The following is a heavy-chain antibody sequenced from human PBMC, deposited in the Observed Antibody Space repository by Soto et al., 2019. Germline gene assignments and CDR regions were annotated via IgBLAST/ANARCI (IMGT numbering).Heavy chain of an antibody. CDR1: GYIFTTYS. J-gene: IGHJ4*02. V-gene: IGHV1-46*01. CDR3: ARVRSSGREFDY. Sequence: QVQLVQSGAEMKRPGASVILSCKASGYIFTTYSIHWVRQTAGQGLEWMAKVDPRDGSTGYAQKCRGRVSMAWDTSTGTVSMEVSSLTSDDTATYYFARVRSSGREFDYWGQGTQVTVSS. CDR2: VDPRDGST. D-gene: IGHD6-25*01.